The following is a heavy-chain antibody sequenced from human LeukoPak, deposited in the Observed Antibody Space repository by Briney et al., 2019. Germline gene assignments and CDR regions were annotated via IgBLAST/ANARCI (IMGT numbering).Heavy chain of an antibody. CDR1: GYTFTRNW. D-gene: IGHD4-17*01. CDR3: ASNIYGDYGPPDY. CDR2: IYPGDSDT. J-gene: IGHJ4*02. Sequence: GQSLKISCKGSGYTFTRNWIGWVRQMPGKGLEWMGIIYPGDSDTRYSPSFQGQVTISADKSISTAYLQWSSLKASDTAMYYCASNIYGDYGPPDYWGQGTLVTVSS. V-gene: IGHV5-51*01.